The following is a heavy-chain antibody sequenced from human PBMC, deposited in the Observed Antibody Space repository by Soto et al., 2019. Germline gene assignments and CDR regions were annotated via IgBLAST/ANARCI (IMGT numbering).Heavy chain of an antibody. CDR2: VYPDDSTT. J-gene: IGHJ3*02. D-gene: IGHD4-17*01. CDR3: ARLRTSVTTEDAFDI. Sequence: EVLLVQSGAEVKKPGESLKISCKGSGYTFANYYIGWVRQMPGEGLERMGIVYPDDSTTRYCPSFQGQITISADKSISTAFLQWSSLRASDTAMYYCARLRTSVTTEDAFDIWGPGTMVTVSS. V-gene: IGHV5-51*01. CDR1: GYTFANYY.